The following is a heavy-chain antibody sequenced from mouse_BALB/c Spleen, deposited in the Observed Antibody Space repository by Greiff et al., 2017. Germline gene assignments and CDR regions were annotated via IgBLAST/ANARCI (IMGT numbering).Heavy chain of an antibody. CDR3: ARRDYYGSSPYYFDY. CDR2: ILPGSGST. V-gene: IGHV1-9*01. J-gene: IGHJ2*01. D-gene: IGHD1-1*01. CDR1: GYTFSSYW. Sequence: QVQLKQSGAELMKPGASVKISCKATGYTFSSYWIEWVKQRPGHGLEWIGEILPGSGSTNYNEKFKGKATFTADTSSNTAYMQLSSLTSEDSAVYYCARRDYYGSSPYYFDYWGQGTTLTVSS.